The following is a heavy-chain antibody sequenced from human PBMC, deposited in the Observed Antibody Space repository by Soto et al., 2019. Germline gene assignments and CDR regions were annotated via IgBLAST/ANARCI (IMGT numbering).Heavy chain of an antibody. CDR3: AKAFLYGSSYNV. CDR1: GFTFSSYA. Sequence: HPGGSLRLSCAASGFTFSSYAMSWVRQAPGKGLEWVSAISGSGGSTYYADSVKGRFTISRDNSKNTLYLQMNSLRAEDTAVYYCAKAFLYGSSYNVWGQGTTVTVSS. V-gene: IGHV3-23*01. J-gene: IGHJ6*02. D-gene: IGHD3-10*01. CDR2: ISGSGGST.